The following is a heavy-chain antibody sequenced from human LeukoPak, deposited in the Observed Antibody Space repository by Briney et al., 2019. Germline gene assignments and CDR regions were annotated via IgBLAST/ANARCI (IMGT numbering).Heavy chain of an antibody. CDR2: IIPILGIA. J-gene: IGHJ4*02. V-gene: IGHV1-69*04. D-gene: IGHD6-13*01. CDR1: GGTFSSYA. Sequence: ASVKVSCKASGGTFSSYAISWVRQAPGQGLEWMGRIIPILGIANYAQKFQGRVTITADKSTSTAYMELSSLRSEDTAVYYCARDPVGAAAMQDWGQGTLVTVSS. CDR3: ARDPVGAAAMQD.